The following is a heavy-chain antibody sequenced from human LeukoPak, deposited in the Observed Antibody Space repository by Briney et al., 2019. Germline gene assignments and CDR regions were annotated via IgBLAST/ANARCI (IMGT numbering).Heavy chain of an antibody. CDR3: ARRRCSSTSCYSDNWFDP. CDR2: ISAYNGNT. CDR1: GYTFTSYG. D-gene: IGHD2-2*01. J-gene: IGHJ5*02. V-gene: IGHV1-18*01. Sequence: ASVKVSCKASGYTFTSYGISWVRQAPGQGLEWMGWISAYNGNTNYAQKLQGRVTMTTDTSTSTAYMELRSLRSDDTAVYYCARRRCSSTSCYSDNWFDPWGQGTLVTVSS.